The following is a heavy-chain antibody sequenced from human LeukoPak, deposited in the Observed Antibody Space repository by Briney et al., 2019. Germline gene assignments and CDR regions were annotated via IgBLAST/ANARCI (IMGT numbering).Heavy chain of an antibody. Sequence: GESLRLSCAASGFTFSNYWMHWVRQAPGKGLEWVSRINSDETSTNYADSVKGRFTISRDNAKNTLYLQMNSLRAEDTAVYYCASRRSTSFDYWGQGTLVTVSS. CDR1: GFTFSNYW. CDR2: INSDETST. CDR3: ASRRSTSFDY. D-gene: IGHD5/OR15-5a*01. J-gene: IGHJ4*02. V-gene: IGHV3-74*01.